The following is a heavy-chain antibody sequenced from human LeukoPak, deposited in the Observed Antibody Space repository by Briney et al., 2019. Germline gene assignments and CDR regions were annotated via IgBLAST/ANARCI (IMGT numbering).Heavy chain of an antibody. CDR3: ASSTAIGY. Sequence: PGGSLRLSCVLSGFTFSIYEMNWVRQAPGKGLEWVSYISSSARTIYCADSVKGRFTISRDNAKNSLYLQMNSLRTEDTAVYYCASSTAIGYWGQGTLVTVSS. CDR2: ISSSARTI. CDR1: GFTFSIYE. V-gene: IGHV3-48*03. J-gene: IGHJ4*02.